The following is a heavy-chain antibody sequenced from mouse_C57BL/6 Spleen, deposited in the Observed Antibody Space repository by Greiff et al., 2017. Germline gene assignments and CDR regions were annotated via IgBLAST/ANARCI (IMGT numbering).Heavy chain of an antibody. CDR1: GFTFSSYA. Sequence: EVQRVESGEGLVKPGGSLKLSCAASGFTFSSYAMSWVRQTPEKRLEWVAYISSGGDYIYYADTVKGRFTISRDNARNTLYLQMSSLKSEDTAMYYCTRGPHYCGSSYDAMDYWGQGTSVTVSS. CDR2: ISSGGDYI. CDR3: TRGPHYCGSSYDAMDY. V-gene: IGHV5-9-1*02. J-gene: IGHJ4*01. D-gene: IGHD1-1*01.